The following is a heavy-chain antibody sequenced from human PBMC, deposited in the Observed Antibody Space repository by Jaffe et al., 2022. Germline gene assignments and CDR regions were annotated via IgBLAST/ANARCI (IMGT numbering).Heavy chain of an antibody. CDR2: IDWDDDK. D-gene: IGHD3-10*01. CDR3: ARISGRLSSGSYYTGGEYYFDY. Sequence: QVTLRESGPALVKPTQTLTLTCTFSGFSLSTSGMCVSWIRQPPGKALEWLALIDWDDDKYYSTSLKTRLTISKDTSKNQVVLTMTNMDPVDTATYYCARISGRLSSGSYYTGGEYYFDYWGQGTLVTVSS. J-gene: IGHJ4*02. V-gene: IGHV2-70*01. CDR1: GFSLSTSGMC.